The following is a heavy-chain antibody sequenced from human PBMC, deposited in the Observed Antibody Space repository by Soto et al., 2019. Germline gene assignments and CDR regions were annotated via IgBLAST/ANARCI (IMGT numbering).Heavy chain of an antibody. CDR2: MNPNSGNT. CDR1: GYTFTSYD. D-gene: IGHD1-1*01. V-gene: IGHV1-8*01. CDR3: ARQNGDASDY. J-gene: IGHJ4*02. Sequence: QVQLVQSGAEVKKPGASVKVSCKASGYTFTSYDINWVRQATGQGTEWMGWMNPNSGNTGYAQKFQGTVTMTRNTSRCTAYKQPCSLRSEDPGVYYCARQNGDASDYWGPGALVTVSS.